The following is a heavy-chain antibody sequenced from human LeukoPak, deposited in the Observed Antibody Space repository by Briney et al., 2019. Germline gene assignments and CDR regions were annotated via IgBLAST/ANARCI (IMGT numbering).Heavy chain of an antibody. J-gene: IGHJ4*02. CDR2: ISPDGTT. CDR3: ARVTSVVARYSDY. D-gene: IGHD3-22*01. CDR1: GFRISGYV. V-gene: IGHV3-64*04. Sequence: PGGSLRLSCAASGFRISGYVMHWVRQAPGKGPESVSAISPDGTTYYADSVKGRFTISRDNAKNSLYLQLNSLRAEDTAVYYCARVTSVVARYSDYWGQGTLVTVSS.